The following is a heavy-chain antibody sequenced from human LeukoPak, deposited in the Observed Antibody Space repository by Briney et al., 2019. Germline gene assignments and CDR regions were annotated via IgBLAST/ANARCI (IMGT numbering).Heavy chain of an antibody. J-gene: IGHJ6*03. Sequence: GGSLRLSCAASGFTFSSYAMSWVRQAPGKGLEWVSAISGSGGSTYYADSVKGRFTISRDNSKNTLYLQMNSLRAEDTAVYYCARGHRGSGSRNTYYYYYMDVWGKGTTVTVSS. V-gene: IGHV3-23*01. CDR3: ARGHRGSGSRNTYYYYYMDV. CDR1: GFTFSSYA. CDR2: ISGSGGST. D-gene: IGHD3-10*01.